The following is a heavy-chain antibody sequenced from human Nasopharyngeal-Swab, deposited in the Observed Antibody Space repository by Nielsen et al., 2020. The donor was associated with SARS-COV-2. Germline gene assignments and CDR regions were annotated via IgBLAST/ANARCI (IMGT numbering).Heavy chain of an antibody. CDR1: GFTFSSYE. CDR2: ISSSGSTI. J-gene: IGHJ6*03. Sequence: GASLKISCAASGFTFSSYEMNWVRQAPGKGLEWVSYISSSGSTIYYADSVKGRFTISRDNAKNSLYLQMNSLRAEDTAVYYCARLDIVVVPAAIDINYYYYYYMDVWGKGTTVTVSS. V-gene: IGHV3-48*03. D-gene: IGHD2-2*01. CDR3: ARLDIVVVPAAIDINYYYYYYMDV.